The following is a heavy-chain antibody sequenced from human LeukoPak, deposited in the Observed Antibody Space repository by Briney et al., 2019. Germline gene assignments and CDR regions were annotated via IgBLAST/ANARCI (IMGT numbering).Heavy chain of an antibody. J-gene: IGHJ4*02. CDR1: GFTFSGST. D-gene: IGHD1-20*01. CDR3: TRSITGFTAHFDY. V-gene: IGHV3-73*01. Sequence: PGGSLRLSCAASGFTFSGSTMHWVRQASGKGLEWVGRIRSKANSYATAYAASVEGRFTISRDDSKNTAYLQMNSLKTEDTAMYYCTRSITGFTAHFDYWGQGTLVTVSS. CDR2: IRSKANSYAT.